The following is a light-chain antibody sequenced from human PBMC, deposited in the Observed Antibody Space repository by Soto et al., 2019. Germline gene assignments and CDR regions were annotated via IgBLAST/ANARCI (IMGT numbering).Light chain of an antibody. CDR3: QQYNNWPIT. CDR2: DAS. CDR1: QSVSRN. J-gene: IGKJ5*01. Sequence: EIVMTQSPATLSVSPAXTATLSCRASQSVSRNLAWYQQNPGQAPRLLIYDASTRATGTPAGFSGSGSGTKFTLSISSLQSEDFAVYYCQQYNNWPITFGQGTRLEIK. V-gene: IGKV3D-15*01.